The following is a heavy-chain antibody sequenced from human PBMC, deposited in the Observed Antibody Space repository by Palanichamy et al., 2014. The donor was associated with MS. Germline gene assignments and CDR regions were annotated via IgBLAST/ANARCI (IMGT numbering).Heavy chain of an antibody. J-gene: IGHJ6*02. Sequence: QVQLQESGPGLVKPSETLSLSCTVSGGSISSYYWNWIRQPPGKGLEWIGNIYYSGSTYYNPSFKSRVTISVDTSKNQFSMKLSFVTAADTAVYYCARQEGFYYGMDVWGQGTTVTVSS. CDR3: ARQEGFYYGMDV. V-gene: IGHV4-59*08. CDR1: GGSISSYY. CDR2: IYYSGST.